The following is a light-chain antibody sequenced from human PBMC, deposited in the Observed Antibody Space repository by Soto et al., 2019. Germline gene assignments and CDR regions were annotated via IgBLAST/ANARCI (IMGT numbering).Light chain of an antibody. CDR3: SSYAGSSNLV. CDR2: EVS. J-gene: IGLJ2*01. Sequence: QSALTQPPSASGSPGQSVTISCTGTSSDVGGYNYVSWYQQHPGKAPKLMIYEVSKRPSGVPDRFSGSKSGKTASLTVSGLQVEDEADYYCSSYAGSSNLVFGGGTKVTVL. CDR1: SSDVGGYNY. V-gene: IGLV2-8*01.